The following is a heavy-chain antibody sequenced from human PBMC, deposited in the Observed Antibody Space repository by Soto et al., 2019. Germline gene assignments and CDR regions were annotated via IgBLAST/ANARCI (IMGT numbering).Heavy chain of an antibody. D-gene: IGHD4-4*01. CDR2: ISYDGSNK. J-gene: IGHJ2*01. V-gene: IGHV3-30-3*01. CDR1: GFTFSSYA. CDR3: ARPLWRDDYNWGYFDL. Sequence: QVQLVESGGGVVQPGRSLRLSCAASGFTFSSYAMHWVRQAPGKGLEWVAVISYDGSNKYYADSVKGRFTISSDNSKNTLYLQMNSLRPEDTAVYYCARPLWRDDYNWGYFDLWGRGTLVTVSS.